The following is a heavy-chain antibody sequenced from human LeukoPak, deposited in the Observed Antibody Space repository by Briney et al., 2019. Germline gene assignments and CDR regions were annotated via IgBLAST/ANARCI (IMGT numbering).Heavy chain of an antibody. CDR1: GFTFSSYA. CDR2: ISGSGGST. CDR3: AKDQTTYDFWVY. D-gene: IGHD3-3*01. V-gene: IGHV3-23*01. J-gene: IGHJ4*02. Sequence: GGSLRLSCAASGFTFSSYAMSWVRQAPGKGLEWVSAISGSGGSTDYADSVKGRFTISRDNSKNTLFLQMNSLRAEVTAVYYCAKDQTTYDFWVYWGQGTLVTVSS.